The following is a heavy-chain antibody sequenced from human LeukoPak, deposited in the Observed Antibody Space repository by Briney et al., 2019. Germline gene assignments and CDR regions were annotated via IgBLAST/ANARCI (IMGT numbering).Heavy chain of an antibody. Sequence: ASVKVSCKASGYTFTSYGISWVRQAPGQGLEWMGWISAYNGNTNYAQKFQGRVTITTDESTSTAYMELSSLRSEDTAVYYCAITMIVVVRKEPLTVPFYFDYWGQGTLVTVSS. CDR1: GYTFTSYG. D-gene: IGHD3-22*01. V-gene: IGHV1-18*01. J-gene: IGHJ4*02. CDR3: AITMIVVVRKEPLTVPFYFDY. CDR2: ISAYNGNT.